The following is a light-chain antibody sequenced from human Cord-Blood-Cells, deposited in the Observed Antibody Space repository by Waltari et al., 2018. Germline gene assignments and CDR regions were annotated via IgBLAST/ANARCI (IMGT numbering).Light chain of an antibody. Sequence: DIQLTQSPSFLSASVGDRVTIPCRASQGISSYLAWYQQKPGKAPKLLIYAASTLQSGVTSRFSGSGSGTEFTLTISSLQPEDFATYYCQQLNSYPRFTFGPGTKVDIK. CDR2: AAS. CDR1: QGISSY. J-gene: IGKJ3*01. CDR3: QQLNSYPRFT. V-gene: IGKV1-9*01.